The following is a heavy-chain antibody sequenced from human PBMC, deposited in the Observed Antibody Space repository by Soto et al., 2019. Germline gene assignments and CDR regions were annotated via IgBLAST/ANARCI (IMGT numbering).Heavy chain of an antibody. CDR2: IYYSGST. J-gene: IGHJ6*02. CDR1: GGSISSGGYY. Sequence: QVQLQESGPGLVKPSQTLSLTCTVSGGSISSGGYYWSWIRQHPGKGLEWVGYIYYSGSTYYNPSLQSRVTISVDTSKTQFSLKLSSVTAADTAVYYCAKMTTVRNYGMDVWGQGTTVTVSS. V-gene: IGHV4-31*03. CDR3: AKMTTVRNYGMDV. D-gene: IGHD4-17*01.